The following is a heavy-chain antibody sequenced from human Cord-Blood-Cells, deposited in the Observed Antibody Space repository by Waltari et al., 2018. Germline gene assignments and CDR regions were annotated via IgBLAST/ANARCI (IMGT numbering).Heavy chain of an antibody. CDR2: IYYSGST. V-gene: IGHV4-39*01. CDR1: GGSISSSGYY. Sequence: QLQLQESGPGLVKPSETLSLTCTVSGGSISSSGYYWGWIRQPPGKGLEWIGSIYYSGSTYYNPSLKSRVTISVDTSKNQFSLKLSSVTAADTAVYYCARVIIGYCTNGVCYDAFDIWGQGTMVTVSS. D-gene: IGHD2-8*01. J-gene: IGHJ3*02. CDR3: ARVIIGYCTNGVCYDAFDI.